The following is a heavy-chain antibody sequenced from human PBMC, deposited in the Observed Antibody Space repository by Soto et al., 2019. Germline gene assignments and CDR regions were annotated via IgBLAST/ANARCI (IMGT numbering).Heavy chain of an antibody. J-gene: IGHJ5*02. Sequence: ASVKVSCKASGYTFTSYGISWVRQAPGQGLEWMGWISAYNGNTNYAQKLQGRVTMTTDTSISTAYLQWSSLKASDSAIYYCARSDYGDYRRRFDPWGQGTLVTVSS. CDR2: ISAYNGNT. D-gene: IGHD4-17*01. CDR1: GYTFTSYG. V-gene: IGHV1-18*01. CDR3: ARSDYGDYRRRFDP.